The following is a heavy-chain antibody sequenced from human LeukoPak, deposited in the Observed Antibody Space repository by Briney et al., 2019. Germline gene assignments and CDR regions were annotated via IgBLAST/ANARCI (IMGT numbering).Heavy chain of an antibody. CDR3: VRVIPQKWELPGKWFDP. Sequence: EASVKVSCKASGGTFSSYAISWVRQAPGQGLEWMGWVSAYNGHTNYVQKFQGRVTMTTDTSTSTASMELRSLRSDDTAVYYCVRVIPQKWELPGKWFDPWGQGTLVTVSS. D-gene: IGHD1-26*01. CDR1: GGTFSSYA. J-gene: IGHJ5*02. V-gene: IGHV1-18*01. CDR2: VSAYNGHT.